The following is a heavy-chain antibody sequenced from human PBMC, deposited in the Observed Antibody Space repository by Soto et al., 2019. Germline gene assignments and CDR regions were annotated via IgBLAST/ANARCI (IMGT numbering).Heavy chain of an antibody. CDR3: TTNSVTNFYYYGMEV. CDR2: IKTNIDGGRI. J-gene: IGHJ6*02. V-gene: IGHV3-15*01. Sequence: EVQLVESGGGLVKPGWSLRLSCEASGFTFSNAWMTWVRQAPGKGLEWVGRIKTNIDGGRIDYAAPVKGRFTISRDDSKNTLYLQMNSLKTEDTAVYYCTTNSVTNFYYYGMEVWGLGTTVTVSS. CDR1: GFTFSNAW.